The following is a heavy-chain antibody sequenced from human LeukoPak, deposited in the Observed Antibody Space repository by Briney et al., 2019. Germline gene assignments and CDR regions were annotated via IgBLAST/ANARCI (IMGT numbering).Heavy chain of an antibody. Sequence: GGSLRLSCATSGFTFDDYGMSWVRHAPGKGLEWVSGIRNGAGTGYADSVKGRFTISRDNAKNSLYLQMNSLRAEDTALYYCARALRRYKYDYPSPDYWGQGTLVTVSS. J-gene: IGHJ4*02. CDR1: GFTFDDYG. CDR2: IRNGAGT. V-gene: IGHV3-20*04. D-gene: IGHD3-16*01. CDR3: ARALRRYKYDYPSPDY.